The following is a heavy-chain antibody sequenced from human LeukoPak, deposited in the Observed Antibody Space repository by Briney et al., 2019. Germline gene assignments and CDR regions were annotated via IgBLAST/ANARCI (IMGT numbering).Heavy chain of an antibody. CDR3: ARDHMMGGDFDY. D-gene: IGHD3-16*01. V-gene: IGHV4-39*07. CDR2: IYYSGST. J-gene: IGHJ4*02. Sequence: TASETLSLTCTVTGGSISSSSYYWGWIRQPPGKGLEWIGSIYYSGSTYYNPSLKSRVTISVDTSKNQFSLKLSSVTAADTAVYYCARDHMMGGDFDYWGQGTLVTVSS. CDR1: GGSISSSSYY.